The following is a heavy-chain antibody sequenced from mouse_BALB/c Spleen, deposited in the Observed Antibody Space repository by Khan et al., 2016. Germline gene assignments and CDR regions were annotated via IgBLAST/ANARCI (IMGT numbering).Heavy chain of an antibody. CDR1: GFTFSDYY. Sequence: EVELVEPGGGLVKPGGSLKLSCAASGFTFSDYYMYWVRQTPGKRLEWVATISDGGSYTYYPDSVMGRFTISRDNAKNNLYLQMSSLKSEDTAMYYCAREGLRRGFAYWGQGTLVTVSA. CDR2: ISDGGSYT. J-gene: IGHJ3*01. V-gene: IGHV5-4*02. D-gene: IGHD2-4*01. CDR3: AREGLRRGFAY.